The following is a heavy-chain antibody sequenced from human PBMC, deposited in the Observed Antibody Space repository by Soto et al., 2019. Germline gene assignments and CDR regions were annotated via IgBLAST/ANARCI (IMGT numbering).Heavy chain of an antibody. Sequence: GGSLRLSCAASGFTFSSYAMSWVRQAPGKGLDWVSAISGSGVSAYYADSVKGRFTISRDNSKNTLYLQMNSLRAEDTAVYYCAKSPGMYYYDSSGYYHYDYWGQGTLVTVSS. CDR2: ISGSGVSA. D-gene: IGHD3-22*01. CDR3: AKSPGMYYYDSSGYYHYDY. J-gene: IGHJ4*02. V-gene: IGHV3-23*01. CDR1: GFTFSSYA.